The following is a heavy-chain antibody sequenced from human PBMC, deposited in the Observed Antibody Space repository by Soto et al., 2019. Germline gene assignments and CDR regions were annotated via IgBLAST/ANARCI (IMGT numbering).Heavy chain of an antibody. Sequence: GGSLRLSCTASGFTFGDYAMSWFRQAPGKGLEWVGFIRSKAYGGTTEYAASVKGRFTISRDDSKSIAYLQMNSLKTEETAVYYCTRDASSIAARPRGYYFDYWGQGTLVTVSS. J-gene: IGHJ4*02. CDR2: IRSKAYGGTT. CDR3: TRDASSIAARPRGYYFDY. CDR1: GFTFGDYA. D-gene: IGHD6-6*01. V-gene: IGHV3-49*03.